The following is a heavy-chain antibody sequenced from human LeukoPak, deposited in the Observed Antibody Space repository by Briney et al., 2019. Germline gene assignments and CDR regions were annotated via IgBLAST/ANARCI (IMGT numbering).Heavy chain of an antibody. CDR2: SGTYGRT. CDR3: ARGMDGYGPDAFDI. Sequence: PGGSLRLSCVASVFTFSSNVLNWVRQAPGKGLEWVSVSGTYGRTQYADSVKGRFTISRDSSKNTLYLQINSLRVEDTAVYYCARGMDGYGPDAFDIWGQGTMVTVSS. V-gene: IGHV3-23*01. J-gene: IGHJ3*02. D-gene: IGHD5-24*01. CDR1: VFTFSSNV.